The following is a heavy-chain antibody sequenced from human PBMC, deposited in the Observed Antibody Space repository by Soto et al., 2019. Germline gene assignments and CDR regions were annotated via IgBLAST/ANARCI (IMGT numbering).Heavy chain of an antibody. V-gene: IGHV4-59*08. CDR3: AKNWNWGSLVH. CDR2: IYYGGST. Sequence: SETLSLTCTVSGGSISTDYWSWIRQSPGKGLEWIGFIYYGGSTNYNPSLKSRVAISVDTPKNQFSLKLSSVTAADTAVYYCAKNWNWGSLVHWGQGTLVTVSS. CDR1: GGSISTDY. D-gene: IGHD7-27*01. J-gene: IGHJ4*02.